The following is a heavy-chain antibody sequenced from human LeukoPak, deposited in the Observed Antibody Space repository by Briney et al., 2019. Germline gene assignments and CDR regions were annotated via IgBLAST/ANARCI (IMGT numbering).Heavy chain of an antibody. CDR2: ISGSGSST. CDR3: APLAANIFDY. D-gene: IGHD6-25*01. J-gene: IGHJ4*02. V-gene: IGHV3-23*01. Sequence: GGSLRLSCAASGFTFSSYAMSWVRQAPGKGLEWVSAISGSGSSTYYAGSVRGRFATSRDNSKRTVYLQMNSLRVEDTAVYYCAPLAANIFDYWGQGTLVTASS. CDR1: GFTFSSYA.